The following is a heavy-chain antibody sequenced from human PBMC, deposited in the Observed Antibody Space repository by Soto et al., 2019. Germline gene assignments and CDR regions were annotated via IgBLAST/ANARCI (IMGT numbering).Heavy chain of an antibody. J-gene: IGHJ4*02. CDR2: IIPIFGTA. CDR1: GGTFSSYA. Sequence: SVKVSCKASGGTFSSYAISWVRQAPGQGLEWMGGIIPIFGTANYAQKFQGRVTITADESTSTAYMELSSLRSEDTAVYYCARSSFDRSGYYVYYFDSWGQGTLVTVS. D-gene: IGHD3-9*01. CDR3: ARSSFDRSGYYVYYFDS. V-gene: IGHV1-69*13.